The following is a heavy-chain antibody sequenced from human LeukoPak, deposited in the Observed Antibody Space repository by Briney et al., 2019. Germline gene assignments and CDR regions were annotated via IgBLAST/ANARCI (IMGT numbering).Heavy chain of an antibody. CDR1: GFTVSSNY. D-gene: IGHD3-22*01. V-gene: IGHV3-66*01. J-gene: IGHJ4*02. CDR2: IYSGGST. CDR3: ARDSPYDSSGYDY. Sequence: GGSLRLSCAASGFTVSSNYMSWVRQAPGKGLEWVSVIYSGGSTYYADSVKGRFTISRDNSKNTLYLQMNSLRAEDTAVYYCARDSPYDSSGYDYWGQGTLVTVSS.